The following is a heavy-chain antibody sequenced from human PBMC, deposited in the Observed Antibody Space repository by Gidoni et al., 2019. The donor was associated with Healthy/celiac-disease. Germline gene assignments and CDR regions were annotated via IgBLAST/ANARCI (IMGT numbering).Heavy chain of an antibody. Sequence: QVQLQESGPGLVKPSETLSLTCTVSGGSISSYYWSWIRQPPGKGLEWIGYIYYSGSTNYNPSLKSRVTISVDTSKNQFSLKLSSVTAADTAVYYCARGLGVTMIAPGFDYWGQGTLVTVSS. CDR2: IYYSGST. CDR1: GGSISSYY. J-gene: IGHJ4*02. CDR3: ARGLGVTMIAPGFDY. D-gene: IGHD3-22*01. V-gene: IGHV4-59*01.